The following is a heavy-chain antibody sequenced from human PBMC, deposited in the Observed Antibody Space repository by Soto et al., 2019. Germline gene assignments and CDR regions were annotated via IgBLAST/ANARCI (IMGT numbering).Heavy chain of an antibody. CDR3: ANSPARGPTPGYYYLDY. CDR1: GGAISSGDYY. Sequence: SETLSLTCTVSGGAISSGDYYLSWIRQPPGKGLEWIGYIYYSGSTYYNPSLKSRVTISVDTSKNQFSLKLSSVTAADTAVYYCANSPARGPTPGYYYLDYWGQGGLTTFSS. CDR2: IYYSGST. V-gene: IGHV4-30-4*01. D-gene: IGHD1-26*01. J-gene: IGHJ4*02.